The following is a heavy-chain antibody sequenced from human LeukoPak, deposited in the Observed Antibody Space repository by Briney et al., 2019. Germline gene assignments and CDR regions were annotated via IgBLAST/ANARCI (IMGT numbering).Heavy chain of an antibody. CDR3: AKDFSFAATSYYFDV. Sequence: GGSLRLSCAASGFTFDDYSMRWVRHAPGKGLEWVSSLDWNSGNIGYADSVRGRFTISRDNAKNSLCLQMNSLRTEDTALYYCAKDFSFAATSYYFDVWGQGTLVTVSS. CDR1: GFTFDDYS. V-gene: IGHV3-9*01. CDR2: LDWNSGNI. D-gene: IGHD2-15*01. J-gene: IGHJ4*02.